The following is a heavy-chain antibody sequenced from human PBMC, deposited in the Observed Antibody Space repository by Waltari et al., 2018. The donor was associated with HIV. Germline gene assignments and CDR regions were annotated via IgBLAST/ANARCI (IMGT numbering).Heavy chain of an antibody. D-gene: IGHD2-8*02. Sequence: QVQLQPWGAGLLKPSDTLSLTCAVYNASFSDYYWTWIRHIPGKRMEWIGEINHRGSNDYNPSLKSRVTMSSDMSKRQFSMRLKSVVAADTALYFCAGGRDSREQRLVAGFDFWGRGTLVTVSS. CDR1: NASFSDYY. CDR3: AGGRDSREQRLVAGFDF. J-gene: IGHJ4*02. V-gene: IGHV4-34*02. CDR2: INHRGSN.